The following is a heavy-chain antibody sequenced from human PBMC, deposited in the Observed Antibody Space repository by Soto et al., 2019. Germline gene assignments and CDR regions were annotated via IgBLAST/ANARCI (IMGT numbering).Heavy chain of an antibody. CDR2: IIPILGIA. Sequence: QVQLVQSGAEVKKPGSSVKVSCKGSGGTFSSYTISWVRQAPGQGLGWMGRIIPILGIANYAHKLKGRVTITADKSTSTVYMELSSLRSEDTAVYYCARLPNYQLFGMDVWGQGTTGNVSS. D-gene: IGHD2-2*01. CDR3: ARLPNYQLFGMDV. V-gene: IGHV1-69*02. CDR1: GGTFSSYT. J-gene: IGHJ6*02.